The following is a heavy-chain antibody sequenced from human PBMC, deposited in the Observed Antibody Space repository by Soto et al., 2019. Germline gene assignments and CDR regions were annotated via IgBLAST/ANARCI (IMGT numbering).Heavy chain of an antibody. CDR1: GFTFSTYG. V-gene: IGHV3-30*18. CDR3: AKDSPESNYGAGWFDP. CDR2: ISSDGNNK. J-gene: IGHJ5*02. Sequence: GGSLRLSCAASGFTFSTYGIHWVRQTPGKGLEWVAVISSDGNNKYFADSVKGRFTISRDNSKNTLYLQMNSLRAEDSAVYYCAKDSPESNYGAGWFDPWGQGTLVTVSS. D-gene: IGHD4-4*01.